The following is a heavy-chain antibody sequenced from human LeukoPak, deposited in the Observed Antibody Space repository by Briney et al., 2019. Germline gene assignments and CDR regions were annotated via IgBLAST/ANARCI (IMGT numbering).Heavy chain of an antibody. V-gene: IGHV3-74*01. Sequence: GGSLRLSCTASGVIFDTYVMHWVRQPPGKGLEWVSRISHDGSVTNYADSVKGRFTVSRDNAKNTLYLQLNSVRAEDTAVYYCTPDVHFLFFDYWGQGIMVTVSS. CDR1: GVIFDTYV. D-gene: IGHD1-1*01. CDR2: ISHDGSVT. J-gene: IGHJ4*02. CDR3: TPDVHFLFFDY.